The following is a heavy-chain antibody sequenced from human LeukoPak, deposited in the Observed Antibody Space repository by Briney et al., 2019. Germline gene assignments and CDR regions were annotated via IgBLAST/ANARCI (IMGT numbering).Heavy chain of an antibody. J-gene: IGHJ4*02. D-gene: IGHD1-26*01. CDR3: ATLSGYSGSYYSFDY. CDR2: IYYSGST. CDR1: GGSISSSSYY. V-gene: IGHV4-39*01. Sequence: PSETLSLTCTVSGGSISSSSYYWGWIRQPPGKGLEWIGSIYYSGSTHYNPSLKSRVTISVDTSKNQFSLKLSSVTAADTAVYYCATLSGYSGSYYSFDYWGQGTLVTVSS.